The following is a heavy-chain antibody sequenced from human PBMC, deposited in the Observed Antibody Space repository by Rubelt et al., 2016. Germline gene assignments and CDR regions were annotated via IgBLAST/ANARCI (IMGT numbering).Heavy chain of an antibody. Sequence: QVQLQQWGAGLLKPSETLSLTCAVYGGSFSSYYWNWIRQPPGKGLEWIGEINQFGSTNYNPSLKSRVSISLDTSKIQFSLNLSSVTAADTAVYYCARGHASSGTYPGWGQGTLVTVSS. J-gene: IGHJ4*02. V-gene: IGHV4-34*01. CDR2: INQFGST. CDR3: ARGHASSGTYPG. D-gene: IGHD6-19*01. CDR1: GGSFSSYY.